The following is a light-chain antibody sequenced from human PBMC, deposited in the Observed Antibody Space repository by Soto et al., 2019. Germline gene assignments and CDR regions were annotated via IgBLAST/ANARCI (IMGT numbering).Light chain of an antibody. Sequence: QSVLTQPPSVSAAPGQTVTISCSGSRSNIGNNYVYWYQQLPGTAPKLLIYDNNKRPSGIPDRFSGSKSGTSGTLDITGLQTGDEADYYCATWDYSLTGEVFGGGTQLTVL. CDR3: ATWDYSLTGEV. V-gene: IGLV1-51*01. J-gene: IGLJ2*01. CDR2: DNN. CDR1: RSNIGNNY.